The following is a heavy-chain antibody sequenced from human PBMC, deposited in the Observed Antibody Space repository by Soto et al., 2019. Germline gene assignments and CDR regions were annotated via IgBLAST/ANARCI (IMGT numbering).Heavy chain of an antibody. V-gene: IGHV3-23*01. CDR2: LSGSGDDT. Sequence: QLLESGGGFVQPGGSLRLSCVASGFTLSNFVMAWVRQAPGEGLEWVSALSGSGDDTFYADSMKGRFTISRDNSKDTLYLQINSLRAEDTAVYYCANPIPKTGTTFGFWGQGTLVTVSS. CDR1: GFTLSNFV. J-gene: IGHJ4*02. D-gene: IGHD1-1*01. CDR3: ANPIPKTGTTFGF.